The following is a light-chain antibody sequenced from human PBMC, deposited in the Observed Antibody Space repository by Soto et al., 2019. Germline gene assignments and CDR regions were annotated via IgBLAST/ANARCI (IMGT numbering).Light chain of an antibody. CDR3: QTWGTGRNV. CDR2: LNSDGSH. J-gene: IGLJ1*01. V-gene: IGLV4-69*01. Sequence: QLVLTQSPSASASLGASVKLTCTLSSGHSSYAIAWHQQQPEKGPRYLMKLNSDGSHSKGDGIPDRFSGSSSGAERYLTISSLQSEDEADYYCQTWGTGRNVFGTGTKLTVL. CDR1: SGHSSYA.